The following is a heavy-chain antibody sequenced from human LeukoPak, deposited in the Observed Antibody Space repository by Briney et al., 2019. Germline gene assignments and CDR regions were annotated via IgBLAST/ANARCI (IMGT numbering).Heavy chain of an antibody. D-gene: IGHD2-2*01. Sequence: GGSLRLSCAASGFTFDDYAMHWVRQAPGKGLEWVSGISWSGGSIGYADSVEGRFTISRDNSKNTLYLQMNSLRAEDTAVYYCARDRHQGAFDMWGQGTMVIVSS. J-gene: IGHJ3*02. CDR3: ARDRHQGAFDM. CDR1: GFTFDDYA. CDR2: ISWSGGSI. V-gene: IGHV3-9*01.